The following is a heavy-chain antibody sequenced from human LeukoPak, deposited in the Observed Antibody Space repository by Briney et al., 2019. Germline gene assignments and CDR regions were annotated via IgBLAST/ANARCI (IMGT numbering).Heavy chain of an antibody. J-gene: IGHJ4*02. D-gene: IGHD3-10*01. Sequence: GGSLRLSCAASGFTFSSYGMHWVRQAPGKGLEWVAFIRYDGSNKYYADSVKGRFTISRDNSKNTLYLQMNSLRAEDTAVYYCARDMDPYYFDYWGQGTLVTVSS. CDR2: IRYDGSNK. V-gene: IGHV3-30*02. CDR3: ARDMDPYYFDY. CDR1: GFTFSSYG.